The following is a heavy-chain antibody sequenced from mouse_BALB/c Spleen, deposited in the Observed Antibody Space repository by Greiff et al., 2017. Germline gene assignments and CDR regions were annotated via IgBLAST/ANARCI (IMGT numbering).Heavy chain of an antibody. D-gene: IGHD2-14*01. J-gene: IGHJ4*01. CDR3: TRSGYYRYYYYAMDY. CDR1: GYTFTSYY. Sequence: VQLQQSGAELVKPGASVTLSCKASGYTFTSYYMYWVKQRPGQGLEWIGEINPSNGGTNFNEKFKSKATLTVDKSSSTAYMQLSSLTSEDSAVYYCTRSGYYRYYYYAMDYWGQGTSVTVSS. CDR2: INPSNGGT. V-gene: IGHV1S81*02.